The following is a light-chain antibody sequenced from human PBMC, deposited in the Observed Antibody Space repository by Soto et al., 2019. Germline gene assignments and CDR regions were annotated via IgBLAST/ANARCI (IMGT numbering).Light chain of an antibody. CDR1: QSVSSN. J-gene: IGKJ1*01. V-gene: IGKV3-15*01. CDR2: GAF. CDR3: QQYNDWPLT. Sequence: EIVMTQSPATLSVSPGERATLSCRASQSVSSNFAWYQQKPGQAPRLLIYGAFTRATGIPARFSGTGSGTEFTLTISSLQSEDFALYYCQQYNDWPLTFGQGTKVDIK.